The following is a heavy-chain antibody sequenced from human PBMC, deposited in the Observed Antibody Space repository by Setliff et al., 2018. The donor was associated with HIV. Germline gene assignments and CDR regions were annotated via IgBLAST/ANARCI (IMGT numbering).Heavy chain of an antibody. CDR1: GYTFTSYY. CDR3: ARDCSSTSCPGSFNYYYYYYYMDV. Sequence: ASVKVPCKASGYTFTSYYMHWVRQAPGQGLEWMGTINPSGGSTSYAQKFQGRVTMTRDTSTSTVYMELSSLRSEDTAVYYCARDCSSTSCPGSFNYYYYYYYMDVWGKGTTVTVSS. D-gene: IGHD2-2*01. J-gene: IGHJ6*03. V-gene: IGHV1-46*03. CDR2: INPSGGST.